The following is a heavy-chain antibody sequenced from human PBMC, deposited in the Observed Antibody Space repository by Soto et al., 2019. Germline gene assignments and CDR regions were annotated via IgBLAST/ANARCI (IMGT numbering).Heavy chain of an antibody. CDR3: ARGPHYDFWSGYYPGAQFLFDY. V-gene: IGHV4-59*01. CDR2: IYYSGST. D-gene: IGHD3-3*01. CDR1: GGSISSYY. Sequence: PSETLSLTCTVSGGSISSYYWSWIRQPPGKGLEWIGYIYYSGSTNYSPSLKSRVTISVDTSKNQFSLKLSSVTAADTAVYYCARGPHYDFWSGYYPGAQFLFDYWGQGTLVTVSS. J-gene: IGHJ4*02.